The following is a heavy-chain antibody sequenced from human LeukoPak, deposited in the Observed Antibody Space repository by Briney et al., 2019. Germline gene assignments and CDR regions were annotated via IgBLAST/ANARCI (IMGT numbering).Heavy chain of an antibody. J-gene: IGHJ5*02. V-gene: IGHV4-59*11. D-gene: IGHD3-9*01. Sequence: SETLSLTCTVSGGSISSHYWSWIRQPPGKGLEWIGYIYYSGSTNYNPSLKSRVTISVDTSKNQFSLKLSSVTAADTAVYYCARVPLFYDILTGYYSNWFDPWGQGTLVTVSS. CDR2: IYYSGST. CDR3: ARVPLFYDILTGYYSNWFDP. CDR1: GGSISSHY.